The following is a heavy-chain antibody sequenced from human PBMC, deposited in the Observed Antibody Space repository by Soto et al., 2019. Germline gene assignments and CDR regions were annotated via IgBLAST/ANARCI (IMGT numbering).Heavy chain of an antibody. CDR1: GFSLSTSGMC. Sequence: SGPTLVNPTQTLTLTCTFSGFSLSTSGMCVNWIRQPPGKALEWLARIDWDDDIYYSTSLKTRLTISKDTSKNQVVLTMTNMDPVDTATYYCARSIAAAGTYGMDVWGQGTTVTVSS. D-gene: IGHD6-13*01. CDR2: IDWDDDI. V-gene: IGHV2-70*11. J-gene: IGHJ6*02. CDR3: ARSIAAAGTYGMDV.